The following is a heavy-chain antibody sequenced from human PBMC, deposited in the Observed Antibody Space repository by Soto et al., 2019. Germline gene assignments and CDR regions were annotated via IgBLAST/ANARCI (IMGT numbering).Heavy chain of an antibody. CDR2: IIPIFGTA. CDR1: GGTFSSYA. Sequence: QVQLVQSGAEVKKPGSSVKVSCKASGGTFSSYAISWVRQAPGQGLEWMGGIIPIFGTANYAQKFQGRVTITADESTSTAYMELRSLRSEDTAVYYCARDRVFGVVKYYGMDVWGQGTTVTVSS. J-gene: IGHJ6*02. D-gene: IGHD3-3*01. CDR3: ARDRVFGVVKYYGMDV. V-gene: IGHV1-69*12.